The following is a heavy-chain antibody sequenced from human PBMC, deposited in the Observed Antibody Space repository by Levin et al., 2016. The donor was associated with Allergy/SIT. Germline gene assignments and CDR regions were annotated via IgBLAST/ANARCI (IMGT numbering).Heavy chain of an antibody. Sequence: WVRQAPGQGLEWMGGIIPIFGTANYAQKFQGRVTITADESTSTAYMELSSLRSEDTAVYYCARDRDIVVVPAAIPYYYYGMDVWGQGTTVTVSS. D-gene: IGHD2-2*01. CDR3: ARDRDIVVVPAAIPYYYYGMDV. CDR2: IIPIFGTA. J-gene: IGHJ6*02. V-gene: IGHV1-69*01.